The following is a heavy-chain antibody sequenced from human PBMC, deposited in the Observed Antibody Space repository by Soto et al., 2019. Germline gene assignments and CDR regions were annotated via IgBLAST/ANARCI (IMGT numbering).Heavy chain of an antibody. CDR1: GFSLTTSGVG. Sequence: QNTLNESGPTQVKPRQTLTLTCTFSGFSLTTSGVGVGWISQSPGKAPEWLALIYWDADKRYSPSLKSRLTITKDTSKNQVVLTMADLDPADTATYYCARRVLRTVFGLVTTTAIYFDFWGQGTPVAVSS. CDR2: IYWDADK. V-gene: IGHV2-5*02. J-gene: IGHJ4*02. D-gene: IGHD3-3*01. CDR3: ARRVLRTVFGLVTTTAIYFDF.